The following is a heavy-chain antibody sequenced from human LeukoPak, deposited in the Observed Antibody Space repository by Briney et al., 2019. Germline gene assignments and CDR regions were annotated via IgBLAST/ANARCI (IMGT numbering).Heavy chain of an antibody. CDR1: GGSISSYY. J-gene: IGHJ6*02. D-gene: IGHD6-13*01. CDR2: IYYSGST. Sequence: SETLSLTCTVSGGSISSYYWSWIRQPPGKGLEWIGYIYYSGSTNYNPSLKSRVTISVDTSKNQFSLKLSSVTAADTAVYYCARHIAAAGTYYCYYYGMDVWGQGTTVTVSS. V-gene: IGHV4-59*08. CDR3: ARHIAAAGTYYCYYYGMDV.